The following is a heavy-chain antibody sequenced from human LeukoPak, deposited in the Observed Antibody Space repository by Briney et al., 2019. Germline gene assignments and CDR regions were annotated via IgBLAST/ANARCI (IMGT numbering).Heavy chain of an antibody. V-gene: IGHV3-33*05. CDR1: GFTFSSYG. CDR3: AKYDSSGIDY. CDR2: ISYDGSNK. J-gene: IGHJ4*02. Sequence: GGSLRLSCAASGFTFSSYGMHWVRQAPGKGLEWVAVISYDGSNKYYADSVKGRFTISRDNSKNTLYLQMNSLRAEDTAVYYCAKYDSSGIDYWGQGTLVTVSS. D-gene: IGHD3-22*01.